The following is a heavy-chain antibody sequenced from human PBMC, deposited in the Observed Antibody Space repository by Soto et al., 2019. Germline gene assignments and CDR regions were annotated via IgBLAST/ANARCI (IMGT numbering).Heavy chain of an antibody. D-gene: IGHD6-19*01. CDR2: ISYDGSNK. CDR3: ASPVIAVAVSGYFDY. Sequence: QVQLVESGGGVVQPGRSLRLSCAASGFTFSSYAMHWVRQAPGKGLEWVAVISYDGSNKYYADSVKGRFTISRDNSKNTLYLQMNSLRAEDTAVYYCASPVIAVAVSGYFDYWGQGTLVTVSS. CDR1: GFTFSSYA. V-gene: IGHV3-30-3*01. J-gene: IGHJ4*02.